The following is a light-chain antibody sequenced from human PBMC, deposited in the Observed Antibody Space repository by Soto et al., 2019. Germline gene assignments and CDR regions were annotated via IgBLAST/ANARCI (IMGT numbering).Light chain of an antibody. CDR1: QSISSY. J-gene: IGKJ1*01. CDR3: QQSYSTPT. V-gene: IGKV1-39*01. CDR2: AAS. Sequence: DIQMTQSPSSLSASVGDRVTITCRASQSISSYLNWYQQKPGKAPKLLIYAASSLQSGVPSRFSGSGSGTGFTLTISSLQPEDFATYYCQQSYSTPTFGQGTKVDIK.